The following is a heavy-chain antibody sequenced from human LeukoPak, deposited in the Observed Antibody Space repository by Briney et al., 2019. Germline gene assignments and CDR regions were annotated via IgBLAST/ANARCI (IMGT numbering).Heavy chain of an antibody. CDR2: IYTTGSS. Sequence: ASETLSLTCTVSGGSINNYYWSWIRLPAGKGLEWIGRIYTTGSSNYNPSLKGRVTISVDESKNQFSLNLSSVTAADTAIYYCARDGYSSAWADLGYFDYWGQGIPVTVSS. CDR1: GGSINNYY. CDR3: ARDGYSSAWADLGYFDY. J-gene: IGHJ4*02. D-gene: IGHD6-19*01. V-gene: IGHV4-4*07.